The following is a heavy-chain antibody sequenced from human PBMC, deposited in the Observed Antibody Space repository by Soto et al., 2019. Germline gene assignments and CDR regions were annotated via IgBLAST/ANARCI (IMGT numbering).Heavy chain of an antibody. J-gene: IGHJ5*02. V-gene: IGHV3-23*01. CDR1: GFTFSSYA. CDR3: AGESYSGWYTNINWFDP. Sequence: GGSLRLSCAASGFTFSSYAMSWVRQAPGKGLEWVSAISGSGGSTYYADSVKGRFTISRDNSKNTLYLQMNSLRAEDTAVYYCAGESYSGWYTNINWFDPWGQGTLVTVSS. CDR2: ISGSGGST. D-gene: IGHD6-19*01.